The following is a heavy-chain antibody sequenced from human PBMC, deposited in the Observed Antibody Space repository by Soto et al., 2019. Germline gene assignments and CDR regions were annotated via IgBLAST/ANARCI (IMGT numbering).Heavy chain of an antibody. D-gene: IGHD1-26*01. Sequence: QVQLVESGGGVVQPGRSLRLSCAASGFTFSSYGMHWVRQAPGKGLEWVAVIWYDGSIKYYADSVKGRFTISRDNSKNTLYLQMNSLRAEDTAVYYCLGGANLDYWGQGTLVTVSS. J-gene: IGHJ4*02. CDR1: GFTFSSYG. CDR3: LGGANLDY. V-gene: IGHV3-33*01. CDR2: IWYDGSIK.